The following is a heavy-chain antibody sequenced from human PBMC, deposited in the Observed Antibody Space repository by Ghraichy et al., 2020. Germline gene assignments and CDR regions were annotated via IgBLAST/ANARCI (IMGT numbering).Heavy chain of an antibody. CDR1: GFTLSSYW. V-gene: IGHV3-74*01. Sequence: LSLTCAASGFTLSSYWMHWVRQVPGKGLVWVSRINNDGSTISYADSVKGRFTISRDNAKKTLYLQMNNLRAEDTAVYFCVRELSGCTGHCLHYWGQGTLVTVSS. D-gene: IGHD2-8*02. J-gene: IGHJ4*02. CDR2: INNDGSTI. CDR3: VRELSGCTGHCLHY.